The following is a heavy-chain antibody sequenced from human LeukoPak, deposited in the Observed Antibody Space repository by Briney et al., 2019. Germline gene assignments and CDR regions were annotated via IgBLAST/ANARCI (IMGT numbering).Heavy chain of an antibody. J-gene: IGHJ4*02. D-gene: IGHD4-17*01. V-gene: IGHV3-53*01. CDR2: TYPGGGT. CDR1: GFSVSGNR. CDR3: ARDDPGGDRGIFDH. Sequence: GGSLRLSCAASGFSVSGNRVSWVRQAPGKGLERVSITYPGGGTHYAGSVKGRFTISRDDSKNTLYLQMYSLRAEDTAVYYCARDDPGGDRGIFDHWGQGTLVTVSS.